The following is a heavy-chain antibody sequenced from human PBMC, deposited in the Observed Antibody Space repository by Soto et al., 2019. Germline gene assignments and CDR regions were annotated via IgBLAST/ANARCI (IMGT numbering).Heavy chain of an antibody. Sequence: EVQLLESGGGLVQPGGSLRLSCAASGFTFSSYAMSWVRQAPGKGLEWVSAISGSGGSTYYADSVKGRFTISRDNSKNTLYLQMNSLRAEETAVYYCAKRGTADYYYGMDVWGQGTTVTVSS. CDR1: GFTFSSYA. V-gene: IGHV3-23*01. CDR2: ISGSGGST. D-gene: IGHD3-16*01. CDR3: AKRGTADYYYGMDV. J-gene: IGHJ6*02.